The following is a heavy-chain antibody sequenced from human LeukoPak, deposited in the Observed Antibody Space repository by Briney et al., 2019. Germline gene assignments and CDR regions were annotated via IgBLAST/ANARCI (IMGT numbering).Heavy chain of an antibody. D-gene: IGHD4-17*01. V-gene: IGHV4-61*02. Sequence: PSETLSLTCTVSGGSISSGSYYWSWIRQPAGKGLEWIGRIYTDGSTNYNPSLKSRVTISVDTSRNQFSLKLSSVAAADSAVYYCARAYFGYGDVGNYHFDYWGQGTLVTVSS. CDR3: ARAYFGYGDVGNYHFDY. CDR2: IYTDGST. J-gene: IGHJ4*02. CDR1: GGSISSGSYY.